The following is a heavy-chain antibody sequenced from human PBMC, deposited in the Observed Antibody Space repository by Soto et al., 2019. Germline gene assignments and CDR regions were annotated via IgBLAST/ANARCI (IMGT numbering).Heavy chain of an antibody. D-gene: IGHD3-9*01. Sequence: ASVKVSCKASGYTFTSYGISWVRQAPGQGLEWVGWISAYNGNTNYAQKLQGRVTMTTDTSTSTAYMELRSLRSDDTAVYYCARQSYYDILTGYYPFDYWGQRTFVTVSS. CDR1: GYTFTSYG. CDR2: ISAYNGNT. CDR3: ARQSYYDILTGYYPFDY. J-gene: IGHJ4*02. V-gene: IGHV1-18*01.